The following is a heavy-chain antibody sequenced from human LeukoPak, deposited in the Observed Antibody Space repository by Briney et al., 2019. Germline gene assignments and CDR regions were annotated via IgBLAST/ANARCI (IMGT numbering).Heavy chain of an antibody. V-gene: IGHV3-15*07. J-gene: IGHJ5*02. CDR1: GFSFYNAW. CDR3: TPGEMGA. D-gene: IGHD5-24*01. CDR2: IKNKRDGGTT. Sequence: GGSLRLSCAASGFSFYNAWMHWVRQAPGKGLEWVGHIKNKRDGGTTDYGAPVKGRFTISRDDSKNTLYLQMNSLKIEDTAVYYCTPGEMGAWGQGTLVTVSP.